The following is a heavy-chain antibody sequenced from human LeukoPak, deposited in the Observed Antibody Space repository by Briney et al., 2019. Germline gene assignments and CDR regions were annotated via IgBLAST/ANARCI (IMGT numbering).Heavy chain of an antibody. J-gene: IGHJ4*02. Sequence: GGSVRLSCAASGFTFSSYGMHWVRQAPGKGLEWVAVISYDGSNKYYADSVKGRFTISRDNSKNTLYLQMNSLRAEDTAVYYCAKGKLRYFDWLSPVDYWGQGTLV. V-gene: IGHV3-30*18. CDR1: GFTFSSYG. CDR3: AKGKLRYFDWLSPVDY. D-gene: IGHD3-9*01. CDR2: ISYDGSNK.